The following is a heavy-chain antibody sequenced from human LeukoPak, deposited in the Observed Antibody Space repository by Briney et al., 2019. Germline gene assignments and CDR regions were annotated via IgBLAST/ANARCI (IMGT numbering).Heavy chain of an antibody. CDR3: ARGLYGDYSFDP. J-gene: IGHJ5*02. Sequence: SETLSLTCAVYGGSFSGYYWSWIRQPPGKELRWIGEINHSGSTNYNPSRKSRVTISVDTSKNQFSLKLSSVTAADTAVYYCARGLYGDYSFDPWGQGTLVTVSS. CDR1: GGSFSGYY. V-gene: IGHV4-34*01. D-gene: IGHD4-17*01. CDR2: INHSGST.